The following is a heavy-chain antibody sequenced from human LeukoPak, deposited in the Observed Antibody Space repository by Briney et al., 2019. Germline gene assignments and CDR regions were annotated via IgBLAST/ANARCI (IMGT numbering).Heavy chain of an antibody. CDR1: GGTFSSYA. CDR2: INPSGGST. D-gene: IGHD2-15*01. Sequence: ASVKVSCKASGGTFSSYAISWVRQAPGQGLEWMGLINPSGGSTNYAQRFQGRVTMTRDTSTSTVYMELSSLRSEDTAVYYCARGAASYYYGLDVWGQGTTVTVSS. CDR3: ARGAASYYYGLDV. V-gene: IGHV1-46*01. J-gene: IGHJ6*02.